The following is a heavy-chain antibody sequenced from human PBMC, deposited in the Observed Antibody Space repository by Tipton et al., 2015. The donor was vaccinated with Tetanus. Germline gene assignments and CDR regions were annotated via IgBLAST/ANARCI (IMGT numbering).Heavy chain of an antibody. CDR3: AKAGGYCSSTSCYAINYFDY. D-gene: IGHD2-2*01. Sequence: GSLRLSCAASGFTFDDYTMHWVRQAPGKGLEWVSLISWDGGSTYYADSVKGRFTISRDNSKNSLYLQMNSLRTEDTALYYCAKAGGYCSSTSCYAINYFDYWGQGTLVTVSS. CDR1: GFTFDDYT. V-gene: IGHV3-43*01. J-gene: IGHJ4*02. CDR2: ISWDGGST.